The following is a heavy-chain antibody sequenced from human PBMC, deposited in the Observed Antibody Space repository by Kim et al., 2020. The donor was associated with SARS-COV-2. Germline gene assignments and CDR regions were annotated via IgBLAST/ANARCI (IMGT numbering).Heavy chain of an antibody. Sequence: ASVKVSCKASGYTFTDYYFHWVRQAPGQGLEWMGWIDPNTGGTNYAQKFQGRVTMTRDTSISTAYMELSRLTSDDTAGYYCARFFSGLVDDGGQGTLAT. J-gene: IGHJ4*02. D-gene: IGHD6-19*01. V-gene: IGHV1-2*02. CDR1: GYTFTDYY. CDR3: ARFFSGLVDD. CDR2: IDPNTGGT.